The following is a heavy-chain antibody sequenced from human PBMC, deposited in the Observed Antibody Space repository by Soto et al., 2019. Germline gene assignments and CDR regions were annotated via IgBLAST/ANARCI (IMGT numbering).Heavy chain of an antibody. V-gene: IGHV4-39*01. CDR2: IYYSGST. D-gene: IGHD3-9*01. Sequence: SETLSLTCTVSGGSISSSSYYWGWIRQPPGKGLEWIGSIYYSGSTYYNPSLKSRVTISVDTSKNQFSLKLSSVTAADTAVYYCARRNYDILTGYYFFDYWGQGTLVTVSS. CDR3: ARRNYDILTGYYFFDY. CDR1: GGSISSSSYY. J-gene: IGHJ4*02.